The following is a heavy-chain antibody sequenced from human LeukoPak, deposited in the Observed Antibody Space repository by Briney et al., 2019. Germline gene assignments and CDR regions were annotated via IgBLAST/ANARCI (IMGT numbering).Heavy chain of an antibody. J-gene: IGHJ4*02. CDR3: ARSDSSSAHTAFDY. CDR1: GASINSFY. V-gene: IGHV4-4*07. Sequence: KSSETLSLTCTVSGASINSFYWSWIRQPAGKGLEWIGRIYSSGSTNYNPSLKGRVTMSVDTSKDQFSLKLSSVTAADTAVYYCARSDSSSAHTAFDYWGQGTLVTVSS. D-gene: IGHD2-2*01. CDR2: IYSSGST.